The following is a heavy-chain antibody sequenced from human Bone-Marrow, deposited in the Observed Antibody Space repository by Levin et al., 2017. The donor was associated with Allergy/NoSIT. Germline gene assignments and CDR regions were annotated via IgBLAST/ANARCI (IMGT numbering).Heavy chain of an antibody. CDR3: SHTSGDGDFHL. D-gene: IGHD3-16*01. CDR2: IYGDDTK. Sequence: SGPTLVKPTQTLTLTCSFSGFSLTTSGVGVGWIRQPPGKALQWLAFIYGDDTKHYSPSLKSRLAITKDTSKNQVVLSLTNLDPADTATYSCSHTSGDGDFHLRVRGP. V-gene: IGHV2-5*02. CDR1: GFSLTTSGVG. J-gene: IGHJ2*01.